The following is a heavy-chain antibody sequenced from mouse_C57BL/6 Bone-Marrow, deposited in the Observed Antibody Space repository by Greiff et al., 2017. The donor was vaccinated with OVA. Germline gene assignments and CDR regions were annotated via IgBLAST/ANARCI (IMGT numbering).Heavy chain of an antibody. CDR1: GYTFTSYW. D-gene: IGHD1-1*01. V-gene: IGHV1-50*01. Sequence: QVQLQQPGAELVKPGASVKLSCKASGYTFTSYWMQWVKQRPGQGLEWIGEIDPSDSYTNYNQKFKGKATLTVDTSSSTVYMQLSSLTSEDSAVYYCARSPLLLRRCAYWGQGTLVTVSA. J-gene: IGHJ3*01. CDR2: IDPSDSYT. CDR3: ARSPLLLRRCAY.